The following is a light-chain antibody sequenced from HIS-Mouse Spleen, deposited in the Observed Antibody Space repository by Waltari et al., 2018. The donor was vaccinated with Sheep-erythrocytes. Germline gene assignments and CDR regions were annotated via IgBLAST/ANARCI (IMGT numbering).Light chain of an antibody. CDR1: SSDSGSYNL. V-gene: IGLV2-23*01. J-gene: IGLJ3*02. Sequence: QSALTQPASVSGSPGQSITISCTGTSSDSGSYNLVSWYQQPPGKAPKLMIYEGSKRPSGFSNRFSGSKSGNTASLTISGLQAEDEADYYCCSYAGSSTPWVFGGGTKLTVL. CDR3: CSYAGSSTPWV. CDR2: EGS.